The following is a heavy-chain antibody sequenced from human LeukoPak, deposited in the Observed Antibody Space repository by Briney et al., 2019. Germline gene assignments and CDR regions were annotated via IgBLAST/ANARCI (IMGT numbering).Heavy chain of an antibody. CDR2: ISSNGDNT. CDR3: VRGTGY. V-gene: IGHV3-64D*06. D-gene: IGHD3/OR15-3a*01. CDR1: GFTFSTYV. J-gene: IGHJ4*02. Sequence: GGSLRLSCSVSGFTFSTYVMHWVRQAPGKGLEYVPAISSNGDNTYYADSVKGRFTISRDNSKHTLYLQMSSLRADVTAVYYCVRGTGYWGQGTLVTVSS.